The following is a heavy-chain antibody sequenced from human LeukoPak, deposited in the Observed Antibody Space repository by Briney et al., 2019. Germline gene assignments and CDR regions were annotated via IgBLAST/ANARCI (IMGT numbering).Heavy chain of an antibody. CDR3: ARDMFYYDSSGPGRYFDY. D-gene: IGHD3-22*01. Sequence: PGGSLRLSCAASGFTFDDYGMSWVRQAPGKGLEWVSGINWNGGSTGYADSVKGRFTISRDNAKNSLYLQMNSLRAEDTALYYCARDMFYYDSSGPGRYFDYSGQGTLVTVSS. V-gene: IGHV3-20*04. CDR1: GFTFDDYG. J-gene: IGHJ4*02. CDR2: INWNGGST.